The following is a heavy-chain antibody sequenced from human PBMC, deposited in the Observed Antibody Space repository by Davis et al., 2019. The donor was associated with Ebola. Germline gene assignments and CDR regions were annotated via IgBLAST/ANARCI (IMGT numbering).Heavy chain of an antibody. CDR3: ARVRGEGYSSSWYPPLNWFDP. CDR2: LYYSGNN. V-gene: IGHV4-39*07. CDR1: GDSISGSSYY. J-gene: IGHJ5*02. Sequence: SETLSLTCTVSGDSISGSSYYWGWIRQPPGKGLEWIGSLYYSGNNYYNPSLKSRVTISVDTSKNQFSLKLSSVTAADTAVYYCARVRGEGYSSSWYPPLNWFDPWGQGTLVTVSS. D-gene: IGHD6-13*01.